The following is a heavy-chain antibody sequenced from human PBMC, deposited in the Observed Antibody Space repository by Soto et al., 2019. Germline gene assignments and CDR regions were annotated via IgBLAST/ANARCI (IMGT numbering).Heavy chain of an antibody. CDR2: IIPIFGTA. J-gene: IGHJ5*02. Sequence: QVQLVQSGAEVKKPGSSVKVSCKASGGTFSSYAISWVRQAPGQGLEWMGGIIPIFGTANYAQKFQGRVTIPAEESTSTAYMELSSLRSEDTAVYYCAREKGYYDSSGSIARMFDPWGQGTLVTVSS. D-gene: IGHD3-22*01. CDR1: GGTFSSYA. V-gene: IGHV1-69*12. CDR3: AREKGYYDSSGSIARMFDP.